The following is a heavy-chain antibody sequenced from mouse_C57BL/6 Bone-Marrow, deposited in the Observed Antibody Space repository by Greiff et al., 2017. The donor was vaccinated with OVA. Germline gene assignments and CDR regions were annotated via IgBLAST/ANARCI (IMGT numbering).Heavy chain of an antibody. V-gene: IGHV14-4*01. D-gene: IGHD1-1*01. CDR2: IDPENGDT. CDR3: TTLITTTRYWYFDV. Sequence: EVKLQQSGAELVRPGASVKLSCTASGFNIKDDYMHWVKQRPEQGLEWIGWIDPENGDTEYASKFQGKATITADTSSNTAYLQLSSLTSEDTAVYYCTTLITTTRYWYFDVWGTGTTVTVSS. CDR1: GFNIKDDY. J-gene: IGHJ1*03.